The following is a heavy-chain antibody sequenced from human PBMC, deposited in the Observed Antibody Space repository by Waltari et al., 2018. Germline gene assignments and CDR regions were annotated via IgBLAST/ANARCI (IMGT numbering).Heavy chain of an antibody. D-gene: IGHD5-12*01. Sequence: QVQLQESGPGLVKPSETLSLTCTVSGGSISSHYWSWIRQPPGKGLEWIGYIYDSGSTNYNTSLRSRVTISVATSKNQFSLKLSSVTAADTAVYYCARDPSGYVNDAFDIWGQGTIVTVSS. V-gene: IGHV4-59*11. CDR1: GGSISSHY. J-gene: IGHJ3*02. CDR2: IYDSGST. CDR3: ARDPSGYVNDAFDI.